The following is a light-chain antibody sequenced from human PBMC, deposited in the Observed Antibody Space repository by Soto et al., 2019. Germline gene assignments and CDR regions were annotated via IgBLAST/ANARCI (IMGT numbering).Light chain of an antibody. J-gene: IGLJ2*01. CDR1: SSDVGAFNF. CDR3: SSHTTSSAPVV. V-gene: IGLV2-14*03. Sequence: QSALTQPASVSGSPGQSITISCTGTSSDVGAFNFVSWYQQHPGKAPKLIIYDVRNLPSGVSDRFSGSKSGNTASLTIYGLQADDQADYYCSSHTTSSAPVVFGGGTKLTVL. CDR2: DVR.